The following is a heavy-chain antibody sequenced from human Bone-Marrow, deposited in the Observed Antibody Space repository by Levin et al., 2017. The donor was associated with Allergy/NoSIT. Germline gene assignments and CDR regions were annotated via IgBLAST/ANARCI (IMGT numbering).Heavy chain of an antibody. Sequence: GSDPTLVKPTQTLTLTCTFSGFSLSTSGVGVGWIRQPPGKALEWLALIYWDDDKRYSPSLKSRLTIAKDTSKNQVVLTMTNVDPVDTATYYCAHTFAPRVIDYWGQGTLVTVSS. J-gene: IGHJ4*02. D-gene: IGHD2/OR15-2a*01. CDR3: AHTFAPRVIDY. CDR2: IYWDDDK. CDR1: GFSLSTSGVG. V-gene: IGHV2-5*02.